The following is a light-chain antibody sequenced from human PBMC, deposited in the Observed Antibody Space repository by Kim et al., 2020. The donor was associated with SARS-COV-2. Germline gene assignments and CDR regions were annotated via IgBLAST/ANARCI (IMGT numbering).Light chain of an antibody. V-gene: IGKV3-15*01. J-gene: IGKJ1*01. CDR1: QSVSSN. CDR3: QQYNKWPRT. CDR2: AAS. Sequence: EVVMTQSPATLSVSPGERATLSCRASQSVSSNLAWYQQKPGQPPRLLMYAASTRATGIPARFSGSGSGTEFTLTISSLQSEHSAVYYCQQYNKWPRTYGQGTKVDIK.